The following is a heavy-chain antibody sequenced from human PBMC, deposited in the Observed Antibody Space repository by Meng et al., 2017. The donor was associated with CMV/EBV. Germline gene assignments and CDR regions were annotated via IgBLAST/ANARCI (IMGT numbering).Heavy chain of an antibody. J-gene: IGHJ4*02. V-gene: IGHV4-39*01. Sequence: SETLSLTCTVSGGSISSSSYYWGWVRQPPGQGVEWIGSLYYTGSTYYNTSLGSRVTMSVDTSRNQFSRKLSSVTAADTAVYYCARQGGASPTTGVFWGPGILVTVSS. CDR2: LYYTGST. D-gene: IGHD1-26*01. CDR3: ARQGGASPTTGVF. CDR1: GGSISSSSYY.